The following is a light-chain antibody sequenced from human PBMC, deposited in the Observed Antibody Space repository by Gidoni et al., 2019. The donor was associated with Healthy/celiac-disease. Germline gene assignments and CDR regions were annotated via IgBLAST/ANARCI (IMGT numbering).Light chain of an antibody. V-gene: IGLV1-40*01. Sequence: QSVLTQPPPVSGAPGQRVTISCTGSSSNIGAGYDVHWYQQLPGTSPKLLIYGNSNRPSGVPDRFSGSKSGTSASLAITGLQAEDEADYYCQSYDSSLGGLFGGGTKLTVL. CDR2: GNS. CDR1: SSNIGAGYD. CDR3: QSYDSSLGGL. J-gene: IGLJ3*02.